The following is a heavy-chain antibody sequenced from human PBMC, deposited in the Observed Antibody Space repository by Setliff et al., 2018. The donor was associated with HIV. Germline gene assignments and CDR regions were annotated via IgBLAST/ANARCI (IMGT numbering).Heavy chain of an antibody. D-gene: IGHD6-13*01. V-gene: IGHV1-2*02. CDR1: GYTFTNYY. CDR2: INPNSGGT. J-gene: IGHJ3*02. CDR3: ARDPGYKSSWYGAFDI. Sequence: ASVKVSCKASGYTFTNYYIHWVRQAPGQGLEWMGWINPNSGGTNYAQKFQGRVTMTRDTSISTAFMDLSRLRSDDTAVYYCARDPGYKSSWYGAFDIWGQGTMVTVSS.